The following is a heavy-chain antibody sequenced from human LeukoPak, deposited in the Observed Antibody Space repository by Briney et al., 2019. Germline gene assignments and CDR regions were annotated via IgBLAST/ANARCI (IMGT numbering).Heavy chain of an antibody. V-gene: IGHV4-4*07. CDR3: ASRTLPSYYYYYYMDV. CDR2: TYTSGST. Sequence: PSETLSLTCTVSGGSISSYYWSWIRQPAGKGLEWIGRTYTSGSTNYNPSLKSRVTMSVDTSKNQFSLKLSSVTAADTAVYYCASRTLPSYYYYYYMDVWGKGTTVTVSS. CDR1: GGSISSYY. J-gene: IGHJ6*03.